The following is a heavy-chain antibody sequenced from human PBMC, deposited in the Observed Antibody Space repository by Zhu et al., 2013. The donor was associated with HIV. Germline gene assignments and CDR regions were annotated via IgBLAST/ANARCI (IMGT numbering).Heavy chain of an antibody. CDR2: INPSGGGT. J-gene: IGHJ3*02. CDR3: AREEHFVAVTAKGAFDI. Sequence: QVQLVQSGAEVKKPGASVNVSCKASGYTFTSFYIHWVRQAPGQGLEWMGIINPSGGGTSFAQRFQGRVTMTRDTSTSTVYMEVNSLRSEDTGVYYCAREEHFVAVTAKGAFDIWGQGTTVTVSS. V-gene: IGHV1-46*01. CDR1: GYTFTSFY. D-gene: IGHD2-21*02.